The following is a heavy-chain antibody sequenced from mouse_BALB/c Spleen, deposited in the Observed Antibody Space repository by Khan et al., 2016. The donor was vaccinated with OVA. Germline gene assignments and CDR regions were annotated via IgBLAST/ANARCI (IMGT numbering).Heavy chain of an antibody. CDR3: ARCYDGYYASFAY. Sequence: QIQLVQSGAELTRPGASVKLSCKASGYTFTSYWMQWVKQRPGQGLEWIGAIYPGDGDTRYTQKFKGKATLTADKSSSTAYMQLSTLASEDSAVYFCARCYDGYYASFAYWGQGTLVTVSA. D-gene: IGHD2-3*01. J-gene: IGHJ3*01. CDR2: IYPGDGDT. CDR1: GYTFTSYW. V-gene: IGHV1-87*01.